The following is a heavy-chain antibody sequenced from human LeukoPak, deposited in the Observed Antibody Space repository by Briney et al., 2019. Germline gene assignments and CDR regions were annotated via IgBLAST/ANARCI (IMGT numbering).Heavy chain of an antibody. CDR1: GGTFSSYA. D-gene: IGHD5-18*01. CDR3: ARVSLQLWLLGAFDI. V-gene: IGHV1-69*13. CDR2: IIPIFGTA. J-gene: IGHJ3*02. Sequence: ASVKVSCEASGGTFSSYAISWVRQAPGQGLEWMGGIIPIFGTANYAQKFQGRVTITADESTSTAYMELSSLRSEDTAVYYCARVSLQLWLLGAFDIWGQGTMVTVSS.